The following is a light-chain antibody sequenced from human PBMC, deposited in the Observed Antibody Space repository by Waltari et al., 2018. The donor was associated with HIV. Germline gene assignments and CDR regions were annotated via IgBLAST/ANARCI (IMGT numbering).Light chain of an antibody. CDR1: SSDVGSYNL. CDR2: EVS. CDR3: CSYAGSSTV. V-gene: IGLV2-23*02. J-gene: IGLJ2*01. Sequence: QSALTQPASVSGSPGQSITISCTGTSSDVGSYNLVSWYQQHPGKAPKLMIYEVSKRPSGVSNRFAGSKSGNTASLTISGLQAEDEAEYYCCSYAGSSTVFGGGTKLTVL.